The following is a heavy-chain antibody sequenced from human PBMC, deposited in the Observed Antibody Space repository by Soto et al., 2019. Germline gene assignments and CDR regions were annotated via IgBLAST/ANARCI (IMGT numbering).Heavy chain of an antibody. Sequence: PSETLSLTCAVSVDSITSIYHWAWIRQPPGRGLEWVASIYHSGTTYYNPSLKSRVTISVDTSKNQFSLNLRSVTAADTAVYYCVRDFGALQASCSGPDQRGQGLPVT. CDR2: IYHSGTT. V-gene: IGHV4-38-2*02. CDR1: VDSITSIYH. J-gene: IGHJ4*02. D-gene: IGHD3-3*01. CDR3: VRDFGALQASCSGPDQ.